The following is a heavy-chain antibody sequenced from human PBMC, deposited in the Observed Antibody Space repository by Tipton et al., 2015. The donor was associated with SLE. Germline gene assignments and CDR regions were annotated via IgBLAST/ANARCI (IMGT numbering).Heavy chain of an antibody. J-gene: IGHJ4*02. CDR2: ILYPGTT. D-gene: IGHD1-1*01. V-gene: IGHV4-59*01. Sequence: TLSLTCTVSCFSIYSSSYPLIRQPPGRGLEYFGYILYPGTTDSTPSLRSRVAKSQDTSKNQVSLTLRSVTAADTARFYCARGWLNGNDIVEDWGPGTLVTVSS. CDR3: ARGWLNGNDIVED. CDR1: CFSIYSSS.